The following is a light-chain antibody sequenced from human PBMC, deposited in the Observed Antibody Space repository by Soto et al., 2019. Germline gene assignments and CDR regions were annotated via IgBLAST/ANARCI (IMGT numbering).Light chain of an antibody. V-gene: IGKV3-15*01. CDR2: GAS. CDR1: QSVDSK. Sequence: EVVMTQSPATLSVAPGERVTLSCRASQSVDSKLAWYQQKRGQAPRLLIYGASNRATGIPARFSGSGSGTEFTPTLSSLQPADFGIYFCQQYHKWPLTFGGGTEVQIK. CDR3: QQYHKWPLT. J-gene: IGKJ4*01.